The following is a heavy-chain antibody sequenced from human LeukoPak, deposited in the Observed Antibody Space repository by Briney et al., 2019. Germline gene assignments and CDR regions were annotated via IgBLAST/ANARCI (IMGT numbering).Heavy chain of an antibody. CDR1: GFTFSSYA. CDR3: ARDYGMGAISYYYYGMDV. Sequence: PGGSLRLSCAASGFTFSSYAMHWVRQAPGKGLEWVAVRTYDGSNKYYADSVKGRFTISRDNSKNTLYLQMNSLRAEDTAVYYCARDYGMGAISYYYYGMDVWGQGTTVTVSS. V-gene: IGHV3-30-3*01. D-gene: IGHD1-26*01. CDR2: RTYDGSNK. J-gene: IGHJ6*02.